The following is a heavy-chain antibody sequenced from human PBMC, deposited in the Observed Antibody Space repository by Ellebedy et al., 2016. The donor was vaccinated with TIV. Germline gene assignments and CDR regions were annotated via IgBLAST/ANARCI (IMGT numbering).Heavy chain of an antibody. J-gene: IGHJ4*02. V-gene: IGHV4-59*01. D-gene: IGHD3-10*01. Sequence: SETLSLXXTVSGGSISSYYWSWTRQPPGKGLEWIGYIYYSGSTNYNPSLKSRVTISVDTSKNQFSLKLSSVTAADTAVYYCARGPGGYVDYWGQGTLVTVSS. CDR2: IYYSGST. CDR1: GGSISSYY. CDR3: ARGPGGYVDY.